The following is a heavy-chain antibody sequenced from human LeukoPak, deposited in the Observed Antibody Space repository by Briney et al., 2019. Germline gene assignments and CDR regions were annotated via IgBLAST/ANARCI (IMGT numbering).Heavy chain of an antibody. Sequence: SETLSLTCTVSGGSISSYYWSWIRQPPGKGLEWIGYIYYTGTTKYNPSLKSRVTISVDTSKKQFSLKLSSLTAADTAVYYCARAAGYSRSWIDPWGQGTLVTVSS. CDR3: ARAAGYSRSWIDP. J-gene: IGHJ5*02. CDR1: GGSISSYY. D-gene: IGHD6-13*01. CDR2: IYYTGTT. V-gene: IGHV4-59*01.